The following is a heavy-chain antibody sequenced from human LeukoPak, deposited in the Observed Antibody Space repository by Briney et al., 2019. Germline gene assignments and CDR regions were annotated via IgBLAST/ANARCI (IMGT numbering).Heavy chain of an antibody. D-gene: IGHD5-18*01. CDR3: ARSLPRNSYADY. CDR2: INPNSGGT. V-gene: IGHV1-2*06. J-gene: IGHJ4*02. CDR1: GYTFTGYY. Sequence: ASVTVSCKASGYTFTGYYMHWVRQAPGQGLEWMGRINPNSGGTNYAQKFQGRVTMTRDTSISTAYMELSRLRSDDTAVYYCARSLPRNSYADYWGQGTLVTVSS.